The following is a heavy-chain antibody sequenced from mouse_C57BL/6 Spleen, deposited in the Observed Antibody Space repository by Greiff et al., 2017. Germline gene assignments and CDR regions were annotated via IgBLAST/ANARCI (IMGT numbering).Heavy chain of an antibody. CDR2: IHPSDSDT. Sequence: QVQLQQPGAELVKPGASVKVSCKASGYTFTSYWMHWVKQRPGQGLEWIGRIHPSDSDTNYNQKFKGKATLTVDKSSSTADMQLSSLTSEDSAVYYCAPDLGRRAMDYWGQGTSVTVSS. D-gene: IGHD4-1*01. J-gene: IGHJ4*01. V-gene: IGHV1-74*01. CDR3: APDLGRRAMDY. CDR1: GYTFTSYW.